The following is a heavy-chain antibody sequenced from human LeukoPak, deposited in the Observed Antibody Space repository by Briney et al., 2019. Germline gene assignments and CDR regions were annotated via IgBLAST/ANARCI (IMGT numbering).Heavy chain of an antibody. V-gene: IGHV4-34*01. CDR2: INHSGST. J-gene: IGHJ4*02. CDR1: GGSFSGYY. CDR3: AREAGCGGDCYRPAQGYYFDY. Sequence: SETLSLTCAVYGGSFSGYYWSWIRQPPGKGLEWIGEINHSGSTNYNPSLKSRVTISVDTSKNQFSLKLSSVTAADTAVYYCAREAGCGGDCYRPAQGYYFDYSGQGTLVTVSS. D-gene: IGHD2-21*02.